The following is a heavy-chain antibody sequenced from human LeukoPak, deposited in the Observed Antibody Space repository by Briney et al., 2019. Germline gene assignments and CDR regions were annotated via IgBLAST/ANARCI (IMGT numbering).Heavy chain of an antibody. V-gene: IGHV3-20*04. CDR1: GFTFDDHA. CDR3: ARDMLLEDAFDI. CDR2: INWNGGST. D-gene: IGHD3-10*02. J-gene: IGHJ3*02. Sequence: GGSLRLSCEVSGFTFDDHAINWVRQAPGKGLEWVANINWNGGSTGYGDSVKGRFTISRDNTKNSVFLQMHSLRGDDTASYYCARDMLLEDAFDIWGQGTMVIVSS.